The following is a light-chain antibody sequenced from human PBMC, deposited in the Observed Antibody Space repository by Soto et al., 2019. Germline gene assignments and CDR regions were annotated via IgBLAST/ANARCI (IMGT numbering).Light chain of an antibody. V-gene: IGKV1-39*01. CDR1: QSISSY. CDR3: QQSYSTPYT. Sequence: DIQMTQSPSSLSASVGDRVTITCRASQSISSYLNSYQQKPGKAPKLLIYAASSLQSGVPSRFSGSGSGTDFTLTISSLQPGDFATYYCQQSYSTPYTFGQGTKLEIK. J-gene: IGKJ2*01. CDR2: AAS.